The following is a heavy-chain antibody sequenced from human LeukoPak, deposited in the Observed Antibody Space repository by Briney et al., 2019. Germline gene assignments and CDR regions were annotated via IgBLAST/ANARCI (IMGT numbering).Heavy chain of an antibody. CDR1: GYTFTSYG. CDR3: ARDGRGYYDSSGYDN. Sequence: ASVNVSCKASGYTFTSYGISWVRQAPGQGLEWMGWINPNSGDTNYAQKLQGRVTMTTDTSTSTAYMELRSLRSDDKAVYYCARDGRGYYDSSGYDNWGQGTLVTVSP. J-gene: IGHJ4*02. V-gene: IGHV1-18*01. CDR2: INPNSGDT. D-gene: IGHD3-22*01.